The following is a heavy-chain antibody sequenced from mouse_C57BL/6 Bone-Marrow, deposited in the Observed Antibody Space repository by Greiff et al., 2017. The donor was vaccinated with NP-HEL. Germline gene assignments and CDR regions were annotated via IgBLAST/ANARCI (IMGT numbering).Heavy chain of an antibody. V-gene: IGHV14-4*01. CDR3: TTELCPYWYFDV. J-gene: IGHJ1*03. CDR1: GFNITDDY. D-gene: IGHD1-1*02. Sequence: VHLPASGAELLRPVASVPLSFTSSGFNITDDYMHLVKQMPVQGLEWIGWIDPENGDTEYASKFQGKATITADTSSNTAYLQLSSLTSEDTAVYYCTTELCPYWYFDVWGTGTTVTVSS. CDR2: IDPENGDT.